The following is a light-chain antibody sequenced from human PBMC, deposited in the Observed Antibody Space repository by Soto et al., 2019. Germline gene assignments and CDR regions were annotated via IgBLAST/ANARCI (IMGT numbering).Light chain of an antibody. V-gene: IGLV1-44*01. CDR3: AAWDDSLNAVM. Sequence: SVLTQPPSASGTPGQRVTISCSGSGSNIGSNSVNWYQHLPGTAPKLLIYGSDQRPSGVPDRFSGSKSGTSVSLAISGLQSEDEADYYCAAWDDSLNAVMFGGGTKVTVL. CDR2: GSD. J-gene: IGLJ3*02. CDR1: GSNIGSNS.